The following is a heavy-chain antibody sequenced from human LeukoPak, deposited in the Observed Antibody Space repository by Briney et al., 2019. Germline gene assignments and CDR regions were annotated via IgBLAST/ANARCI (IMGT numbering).Heavy chain of an antibody. V-gene: IGHV3-30*02. Sequence: PGGSLRLSCAASGFIFSNYAMQWVRQAPGMGLEWVAFIRYDGGNTYYADSVKGRFTISRDNAKNTLCLQMNSLRAEDTAVYYCARNAEYYYYYYMDVWGKGTTVTISS. CDR2: IRYDGGNT. CDR3: ARNAEYYYYYYMDV. CDR1: GFIFSNYA. J-gene: IGHJ6*03.